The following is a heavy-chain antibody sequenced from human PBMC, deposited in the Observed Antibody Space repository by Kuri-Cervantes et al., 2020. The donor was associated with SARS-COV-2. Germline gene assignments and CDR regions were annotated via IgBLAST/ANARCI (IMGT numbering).Heavy chain of an antibody. D-gene: IGHD6-13*01. Sequence: GSLRLSCAVYGGSFSGYYWTWIRQPPGKGLEWIGEINHSGSTNYNPSLKSRVTISVDTSKNQFSLKLSSVTAADTAVYYCARMGIAAAGYFDYWGQGTLVTVSS. V-gene: IGHV4-34*01. CDR1: GGSFSGYY. CDR2: INHSGST. J-gene: IGHJ4*02. CDR3: ARMGIAAAGYFDY.